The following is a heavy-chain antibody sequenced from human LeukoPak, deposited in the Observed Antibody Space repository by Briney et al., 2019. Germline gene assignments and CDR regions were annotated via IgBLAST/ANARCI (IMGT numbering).Heavy chain of an antibody. Sequence: ASVKPSCKPSGYTFTSYYMHWVRHAPGQGHEWMGIINPSGASTSYAQKYQGRVTMTRDMSTSTVYMELSSLRSEDTAVYYCARDVRYFDWLHEPYFDYWGQGTLVTVSS. CDR3: ARDVRYFDWLHEPYFDY. CDR2: INPSGAST. CDR1: GYTFTSYY. V-gene: IGHV1-46*01. J-gene: IGHJ4*02. D-gene: IGHD3-9*01.